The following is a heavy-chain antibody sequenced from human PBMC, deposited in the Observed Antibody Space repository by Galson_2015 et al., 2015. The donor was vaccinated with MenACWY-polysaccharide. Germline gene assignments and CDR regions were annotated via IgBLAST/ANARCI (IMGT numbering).Heavy chain of an antibody. CDR3: AREGSRIVFHAFDI. V-gene: IGHV3-23*01. J-gene: IGHJ3*02. CDR1: GFNFSIYV. D-gene: IGHD2-2*01. CDR2: ISSGSDTT. Sequence: LRLSCAASGFNFSIYVMTWVRQAPGKGLEWVSAISSGSDTTYYTDSVKGRFTISRDNSKDTVHLQMDSLRAEDTAVYYCAREGSRIVFHAFDIWGQGTMVTVSS.